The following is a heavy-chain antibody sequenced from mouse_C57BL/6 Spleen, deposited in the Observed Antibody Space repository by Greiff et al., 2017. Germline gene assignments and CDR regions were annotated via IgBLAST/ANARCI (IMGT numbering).Heavy chain of an antibody. CDR1: GYAFSSSW. Sequence: QVQLQQSGPELVKPGASVKISCKASGYAFSSSWMNWVKQRPGKGLEWIGRIYPGDGDTNYNGKFKGKATLTADKSSSTAYMQLSSLTSEDSAVYCCASHYDYDAWFAYWGQGTLVTVSA. CDR2: IYPGDGDT. CDR3: ASHYDYDAWFAY. V-gene: IGHV1-82*01. J-gene: IGHJ3*01. D-gene: IGHD2-4*01.